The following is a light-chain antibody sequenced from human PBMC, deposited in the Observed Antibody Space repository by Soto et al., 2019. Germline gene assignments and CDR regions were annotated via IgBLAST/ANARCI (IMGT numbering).Light chain of an antibody. V-gene: IGLV2-14*03. Sequence: QSALTQPASVSGSPGQSITISCTGTSSDVGYYNYVSWYQQHPGKAPKLMIFDVSNRHSGVSNRFSGSKSGNTASLNICGIQSEDEADDYCSSYSSSSTYVFGTGTKITVL. CDR2: DVS. CDR1: SSDVGYYNY. CDR3: SSYSSSSTYV. J-gene: IGLJ1*01.